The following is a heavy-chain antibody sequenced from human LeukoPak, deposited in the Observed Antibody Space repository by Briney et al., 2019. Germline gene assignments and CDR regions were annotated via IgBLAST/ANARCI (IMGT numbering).Heavy chain of an antibody. V-gene: IGHV3-48*01. Sequence: GGSLRLSCAASGFTLSSHRMNWVRQAPGKGLEWVADISRSSSDIHYADSVTGRFTISRDTAKNSVYLQMNSLRVEDAAVYYCARDSGRYGYYMDVWGKGTTVTVSS. J-gene: IGHJ6*04. D-gene: IGHD1-26*01. CDR2: ISRSSSDI. CDR1: GFTLSSHR. CDR3: ARDSGRYGYYMDV.